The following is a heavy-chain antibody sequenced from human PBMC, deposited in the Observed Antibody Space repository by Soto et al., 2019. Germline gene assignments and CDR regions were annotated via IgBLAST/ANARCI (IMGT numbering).Heavy chain of an antibody. CDR1: GFTFSSYS. J-gene: IGHJ6*02. V-gene: IGHV3-48*02. CDR2: ISSSSSTI. Sequence: EVQLVESGGGLVQPGGSLRLSCAASGFTFSSYSMNWVRQAPGKGLEWVSYISSSSSTIYYADSVKGRFTISRDNAKNSLYLQMNSLRDEDTAVYYCAREPKNDFWSHYYYGMDVWGQGTTVTVSS. CDR3: AREPKNDFWSHYYYGMDV. D-gene: IGHD3-3*01.